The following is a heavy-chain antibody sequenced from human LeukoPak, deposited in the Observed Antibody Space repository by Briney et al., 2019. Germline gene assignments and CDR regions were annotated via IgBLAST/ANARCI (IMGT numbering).Heavy chain of an antibody. V-gene: IGHV3-21*01. CDR1: GFTFSSDA. J-gene: IGHJ3*02. D-gene: IGHD2-15*01. CDR2: ISTSSSYI. CDR3: AKGSRDIVVVVAAQADAFDI. Sequence: GGSLRLSCAASGFTFSSDAMSWVRQAPGKGLEWVSFISTSSSYIHYADSVKGRFTISRDNSKNTLYLQMNSLRAEDTAVYYCAKGSRDIVVVVAAQADAFDIWGQGTMVTVSP.